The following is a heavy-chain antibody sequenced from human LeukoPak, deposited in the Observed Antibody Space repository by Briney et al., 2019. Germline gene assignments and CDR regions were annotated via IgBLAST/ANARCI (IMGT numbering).Heavy chain of an antibody. CDR1: GFTFSDYY. CDR3: ATLSIVATIDDAFDI. CDR2: ISSSGSTI. V-gene: IGHV3-11*01. J-gene: IGHJ3*02. Sequence: GGSLRLSCAASGFTFSDYYMSWIRQAPGKGLEWVSYISSSGSTIYYADSVKGRFTISRDNAKNSLYLQMSSLRAEDTAVYYCATLSIVATIDDAFDIWGQGTMVTVSS. D-gene: IGHD5-12*01.